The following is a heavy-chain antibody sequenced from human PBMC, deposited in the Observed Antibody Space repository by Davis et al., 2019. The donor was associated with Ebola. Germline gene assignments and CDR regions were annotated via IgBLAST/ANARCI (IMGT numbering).Heavy chain of an antibody. CDR1: GFTFSDHY. V-gene: IGHV4-59*11. CDR2: IYYSGST. Sequence: ESLKISCAASGFTFSDHYMDWVRQAPGKGLEWIGYIYYSGSTNYNPSLKSRVTISVDTSKNQFSLKLSSVTAADTAVYYCARGFGLVRIFDYWGQGTLVTVSS. J-gene: IGHJ4*02. CDR3: ARGFGLVRIFDY. D-gene: IGHD3/OR15-3a*01.